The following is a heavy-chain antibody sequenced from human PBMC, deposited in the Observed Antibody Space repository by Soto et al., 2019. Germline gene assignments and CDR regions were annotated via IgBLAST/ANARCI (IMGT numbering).Heavy chain of an antibody. D-gene: IGHD2-2*01. Sequence: GASVKVSCKASGGTFSSYAISWVRQAPGQGLEWMGGIIPIFGTANYAQKFQGRVTITADESTSTAYMELSSLRSEDTAVYYCARATMPYYYYYGMDVWGQGTTVTVSS. CDR1: GGTFSSYA. V-gene: IGHV1-69*13. CDR2: IIPIFGTA. CDR3: ARATMPYYYYYGMDV. J-gene: IGHJ6*02.